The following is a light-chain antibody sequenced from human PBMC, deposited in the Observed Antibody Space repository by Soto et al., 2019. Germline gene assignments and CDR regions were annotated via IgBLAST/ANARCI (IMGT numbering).Light chain of an antibody. J-gene: IGLJ1*01. V-gene: IGLV1-44*01. CDR2: SNS. CDR3: AAWDVSLNGHV. CDR1: SSNIGSNT. Sequence: QAVVTQPPSASGTPGQRVTISCSGSSSNIGSNTVNWYQQLPGTAPKLLIYSNSRRPSGVPDRFSGSKSGTSASLAINGLQSEDEADYYCAAWDVSLNGHVFGTGTKLTVL.